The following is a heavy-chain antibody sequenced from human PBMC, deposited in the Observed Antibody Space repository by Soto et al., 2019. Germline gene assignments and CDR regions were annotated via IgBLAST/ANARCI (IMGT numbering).Heavy chain of an antibody. D-gene: IGHD3-16*02. CDR1: GGSFSGYY. CDR3: ARFVTREANGMDV. CDR2: INHSGST. Sequence: LSLTCAVYGGSFSGYYWSWVRQPPGKGLEWIGEINHSGSTNYNPSLKSRVTISVDTSKSQFSLKLSSVTAADTAVYYCARFVTREANGMDVWGQGTTVTVS. V-gene: IGHV4-34*01. J-gene: IGHJ6*02.